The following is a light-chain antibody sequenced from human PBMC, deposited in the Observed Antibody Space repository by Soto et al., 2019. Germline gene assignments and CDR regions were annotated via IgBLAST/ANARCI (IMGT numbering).Light chain of an antibody. V-gene: IGKV2-29*01. CDR2: EVS. J-gene: IGKJ1*01. CDR3: LQDINYPWT. CDR1: QSLLHITGETF. Sequence: DVVMTQTPLSLSVAPGQPASISCKSSQSLLHITGETFLFWYLQKPGQSPQLLIYEVSTRVSGVPDRFSGSGSGTDFTLEISRVETDDSATYYCLQDINYPWTFGQGTKVDIK.